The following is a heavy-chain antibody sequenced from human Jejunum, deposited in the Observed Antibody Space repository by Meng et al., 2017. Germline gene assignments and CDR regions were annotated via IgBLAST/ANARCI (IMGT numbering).Heavy chain of an antibody. D-gene: IGHD5-12*01. CDR2: IYHTGST. CDR1: GGSISDCNC. J-gene: IGHJ5*02. V-gene: IGHV4-4*02. Sequence: GPELGNLSGAWSLTCAVSGGSISDCNCWSWVRQPPGKGLEWIGEIYHTGSTNYNPSLKSRVTMSLDKSKNQFFLDLTSVTAADTAVYYCARDLLGPAIAASGYFDPWGQGTLVTVSS. CDR3: ARDLLGPAIAASGYFDP.